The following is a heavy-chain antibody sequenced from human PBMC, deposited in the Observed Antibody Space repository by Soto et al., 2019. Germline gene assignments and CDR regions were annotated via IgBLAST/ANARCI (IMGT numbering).Heavy chain of an antibody. Sequence: GASVQVSCKASGGTFSSYAISWVRQAPGQGLEWMGGIIPIFGTANYAQKFQGRVTITADKSTSTAYMELSSLRSEDTAVYYCARDRYYDSSGYFYYFDYWGQGTLVTVSS. D-gene: IGHD3-22*01. J-gene: IGHJ4*02. CDR3: ARDRYYDSSGYFYYFDY. CDR2: IIPIFGTA. CDR1: GGTFSSYA. V-gene: IGHV1-69*06.